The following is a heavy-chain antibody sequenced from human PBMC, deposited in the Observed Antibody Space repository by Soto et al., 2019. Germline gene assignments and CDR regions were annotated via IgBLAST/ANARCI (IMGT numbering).Heavy chain of an antibody. CDR1: GFTFNTFD. CDR2: INKSGGSR. CDR3: AKGAEMPTIPFDY. Sequence: EVLLLESGGGLVPRGGSLRLSCEASGFTFNTFDMSWVRQAPGRGLEWVSRINKSGGSRYYSDSVRGRFTVSRDNSKNTLFLQINSLRDEDTAIYYCAKGAEMPTIPFDYWGQGALVTVSS. D-gene: IGHD1-1*01. J-gene: IGHJ4*02. V-gene: IGHV3-23*01.